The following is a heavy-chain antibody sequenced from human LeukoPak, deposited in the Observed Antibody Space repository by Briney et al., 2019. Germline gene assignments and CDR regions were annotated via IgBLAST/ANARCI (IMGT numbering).Heavy chain of an antibody. Sequence: PGGSLRLFCAASGFTFSSYAMSWVRQAPGKGLEWVSAISGSGGSTYYADSVKGRFTISRDNSKNTLYLEMNSLRAEDTAVYYCAKDPTYGSGSYSFDYWGQGTLVTVSS. D-gene: IGHD3-10*01. J-gene: IGHJ4*02. CDR3: AKDPTYGSGSYSFDY. V-gene: IGHV3-23*01. CDR2: ISGSGGST. CDR1: GFTFSSYA.